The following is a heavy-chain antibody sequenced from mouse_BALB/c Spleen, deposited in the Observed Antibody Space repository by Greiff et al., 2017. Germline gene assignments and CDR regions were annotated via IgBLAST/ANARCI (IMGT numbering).Heavy chain of an antibody. J-gene: IGHJ2*01. V-gene: IGHV5-17*02. CDR3: ARSGITTALYYFDY. CDR1: GFTFSSFG. CDR2: ISSGSSTI. Sequence: EVQVVESGGGLVQPGGSRKLSCAASGFTFSSFGMHWVRQAPEKGLEWVAYISSGSSTIYYADTVKGRFTISRDNPKNTLFLQMTSLRSEDTAMYYCARSGITTALYYFDYWGQGTTLTVSS. D-gene: IGHD1-2*01.